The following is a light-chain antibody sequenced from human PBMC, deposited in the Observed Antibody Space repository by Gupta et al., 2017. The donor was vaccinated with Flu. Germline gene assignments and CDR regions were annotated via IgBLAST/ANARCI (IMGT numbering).Light chain of an antibody. CDR1: QNIVPY. Sequence: DIQMTQSPSSLSASIGDTVTVTCRASQNIVPYLNWYQHKSVRAPKLLIYGASKLQDGVPTTFSGSGSGTDFTLTIYSLQPEDSATYYCQQHYSPPLTFGGGTKVDI. J-gene: IGKJ4*01. CDR3: QQHYSPPLT. CDR2: GAS. V-gene: IGKV1-39*01.